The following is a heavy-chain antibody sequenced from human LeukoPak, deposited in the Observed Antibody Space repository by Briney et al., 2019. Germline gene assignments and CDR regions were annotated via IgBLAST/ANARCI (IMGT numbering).Heavy chain of an antibody. V-gene: IGHV1-2*02. CDR2: INPNSGGI. J-gene: IGHJ6*03. D-gene: IGHD1-26*01. Sequence: ASVKVSCKASGYTFTGYYMHWVRQAPGQGLEWMGWINPNSGGINYAQKFQGRVTMTRDTSISTAYMELSRLRSDDTAVYYCARAIVGAYMDVWGKGTTVTVSS. CDR3: ARAIVGAYMDV. CDR1: GYTFTGYY.